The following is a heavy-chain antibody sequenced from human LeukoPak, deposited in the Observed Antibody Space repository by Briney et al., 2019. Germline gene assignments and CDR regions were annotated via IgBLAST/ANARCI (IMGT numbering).Heavy chain of an antibody. CDR1: GVSVSSYY. D-gene: IGHD5-12*01. CDR2: IYYSGNT. CDR3: ARSEYSAYDSNFDY. V-gene: IGHV4-59*02. Sequence: PSETLCLTCTVSGVSVSSYYWSWIRQPPGKGLEWIGYIYYSGNTNYNPSLKSRVAISIDTSKNQFSLKLSSVTAADTAVYYCARSEYSAYDSNFDYWGQETLVTVSS. J-gene: IGHJ4*02.